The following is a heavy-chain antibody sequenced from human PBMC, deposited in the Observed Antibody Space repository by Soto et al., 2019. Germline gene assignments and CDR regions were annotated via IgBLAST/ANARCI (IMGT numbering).Heavy chain of an antibody. CDR2: IWYDGSDI. V-gene: IGHV3-33*01. CDR1: GFTFSSYG. Sequence: QVQLVESGGGVVQPGRSLRLSCAASGFTFSSYGMHWVRQAPGKGLEWVALIWYDGSDIYYADSVKGRFTISRDNSKNTPYLQMNSLRAEDTAVYYCARAMRCSGGSCYFDYWGQGTLVTVSS. J-gene: IGHJ4*02. D-gene: IGHD2-15*01. CDR3: ARAMRCSGGSCYFDY.